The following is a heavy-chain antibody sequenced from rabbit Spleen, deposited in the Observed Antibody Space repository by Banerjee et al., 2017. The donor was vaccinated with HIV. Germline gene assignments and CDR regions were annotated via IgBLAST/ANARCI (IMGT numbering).Heavy chain of an antibody. CDR1: GVSLHDKDV. D-gene: IGHD6-1*01. J-gene: IGHJ4*01. Sequence: DQLEESGGGLVQPEGSLTLTCKASGVSLHDKDVMCWVRQAPGKGLEWIACIEGGSSGFTYVATWAKGRFTISKTSSTTMTLKMTSLTATDTATYFCARLVSFAGYADYGYALYYFNLWGPGTLVTVS. V-gene: IGHV1S45*01. CDR3: ARLVSFAGYADYGYALYYFNL. CDR2: IEGGSSGFT.